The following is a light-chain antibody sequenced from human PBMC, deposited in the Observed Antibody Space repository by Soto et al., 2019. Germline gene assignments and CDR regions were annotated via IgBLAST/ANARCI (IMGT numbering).Light chain of an antibody. V-gene: IGKV3-20*01. CDR1: QSVAGSY. CDR2: AAS. CDR3: QQYASLPRT. Sequence: EIVLTQSPGTLSLSPGERATLSCRASQSVAGSYLAWYQQKPGQAPRLVLYAASSRPTGIPDRFSGSGSGTDFTLTISRLEPADFAVYYCQQYASLPRTFGQGTKVEIK. J-gene: IGKJ1*01.